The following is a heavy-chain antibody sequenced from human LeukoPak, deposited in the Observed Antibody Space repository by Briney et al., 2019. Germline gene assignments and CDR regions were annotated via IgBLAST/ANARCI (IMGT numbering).Heavy chain of an antibody. CDR3: VRHLREYSSSWYYSGTFDY. D-gene: IGHD6-13*01. V-gene: IGHV4-59*08. CDR1: GGSISSYY. CDR2: IYYSGST. Sequence: PSETLSLTCTVSGGSISSYYWSWIRQPPGKGLEWIGYIYYSGSTNYNPSLKSRVTISVDTSKNQFSLKLSSVTAADTAVYYCVRHLREYSSSWYYSGTFDYWGQGTLVTVSS. J-gene: IGHJ4*02.